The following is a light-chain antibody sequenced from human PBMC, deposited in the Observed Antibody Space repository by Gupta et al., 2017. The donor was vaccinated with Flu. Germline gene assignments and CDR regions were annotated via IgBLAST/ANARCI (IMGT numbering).Light chain of an antibody. CDR3: QQYANFPPST. CDR1: QDISDF. Sequence: SSLSASLGDRVTITCQASQDISDFLNWYQQKPGKAPKLLIYDASYLETGVPSRSSGSGSGTHFTFTISSRQPEDIATYYCQQYANFPPSTFGQGTRVEI. V-gene: IGKV1-33*01. J-gene: IGKJ2*01. CDR2: DAS.